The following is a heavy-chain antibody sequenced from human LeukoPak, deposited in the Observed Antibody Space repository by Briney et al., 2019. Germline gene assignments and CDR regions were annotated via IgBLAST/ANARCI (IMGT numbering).Heavy chain of an antibody. CDR1: GGSISSSSYY. D-gene: IGHD5-24*01. CDR2: IYYSGST. J-gene: IGHJ3*02. V-gene: IGHV4-39*07. Sequence: PSETLSLTYTVSGGSISSSSYYWGWIRQPPRKGLEWIGSIYYSGSTYYNPSLKSRVTISVDTSKNQFSLKLSSVTAADTAVYYCARGLLDGYTHPAAFDIWGQGTIVTVSS. CDR3: ARGLLDGYTHPAAFDI.